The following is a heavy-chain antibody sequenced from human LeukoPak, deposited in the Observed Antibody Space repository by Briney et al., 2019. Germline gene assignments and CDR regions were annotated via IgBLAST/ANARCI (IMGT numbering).Heavy chain of an antibody. CDR1: GYTFTSYA. Sequence: ASVKVSCKASGYTFTSYAMHWVRQAPGQRLEWMGWINADNGNTKYSQEFQGRVTMTRDTSASTAYMELSSLRSEDMAVYYCARVTGSMDFDYWGQGTLVTVSS. CDR2: INADNGNT. J-gene: IGHJ4*02. V-gene: IGHV1-3*03. CDR3: ARVTGSMDFDY. D-gene: IGHD2-15*01.